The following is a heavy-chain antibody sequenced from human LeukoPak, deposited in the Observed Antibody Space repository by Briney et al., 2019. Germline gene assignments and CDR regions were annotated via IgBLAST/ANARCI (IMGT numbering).Heavy chain of an antibody. CDR3: AKDFLYGSSTSCYDTFDY. CDR1: GGSISSYY. V-gene: IGHV4-4*07. J-gene: IGHJ4*02. Sequence: SETLSLTCTVSGGSISSYYWSWIRQPAGKGLEWIGRIYTSGSTNYNPSLKSRVTMSVDTSKNQFSLKLSSVTAAGTAVYYCAKDFLYGSSTSCYDTFDYWAREPWSPSPQ. D-gene: IGHD2-2*01. CDR2: IYTSGST.